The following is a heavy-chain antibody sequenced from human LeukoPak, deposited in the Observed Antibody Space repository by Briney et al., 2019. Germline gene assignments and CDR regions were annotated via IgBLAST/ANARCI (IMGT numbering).Heavy chain of an antibody. V-gene: IGHV3-15*01. D-gene: IGHD3-22*01. J-gene: IGHJ4*02. CDR3: TTDPYDSSGYYSLVGY. CDR2: IKSKTDGGTT. CDR1: GFTFSNAW. Sequence: PGGSLRLSCAASGFTFSNAWMSWVRQAPGKGLEWVGRIKSKTDGGTTDYAAPVKGRFTISRDDSKNTLYLQMNSLKTEDTAAYYCTTDPYDSSGYYSLVGYWGQGTLVTVSS.